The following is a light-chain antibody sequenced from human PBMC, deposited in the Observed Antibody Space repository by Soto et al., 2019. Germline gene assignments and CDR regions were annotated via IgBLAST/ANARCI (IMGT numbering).Light chain of an antibody. CDR2: GAT. CDR3: QQYDDLLLLT. Sequence: EIMMKQSPATLSVSKGERATLSCRASQSVNIYLAWYQQKPGQAPRLLIFGATYRATGIPARFSGSGSGTEFNLTISSLQSEDFGVYFCQQYDDLLLLTFGGVTNVDIK. CDR1: QSVNIY. V-gene: IGKV3D-15*01. J-gene: IGKJ4*01.